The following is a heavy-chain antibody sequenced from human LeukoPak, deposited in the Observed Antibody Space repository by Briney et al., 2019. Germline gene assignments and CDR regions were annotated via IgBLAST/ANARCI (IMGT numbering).Heavy chain of an antibody. J-gene: IGHJ4*02. CDR2: IYYSGST. CDR1: GGSIGSSSYY. Sequence: SETLSLTCTVSGGSIGSSSYYWGWIRQPPGKGLEWIGSIYYSGSTYYNPSLKSRVTISVDTSKNQFSLKLSSVTAADTAVYYCARLSAGDRTVTTRFGLYYLDYWGQGTLVTVSS. D-gene: IGHD4-17*01. V-gene: IGHV4-39*01. CDR3: ARLSAGDRTVTTRFGLYYLDY.